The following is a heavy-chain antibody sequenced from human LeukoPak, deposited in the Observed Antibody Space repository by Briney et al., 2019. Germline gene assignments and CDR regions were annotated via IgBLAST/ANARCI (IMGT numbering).Heavy chain of an antibody. CDR3: AREERGDIVATIEVENHFDY. CDR1: GGTFSSYA. Sequence: SVKVSCKASGGTFSSYAISWVRQAPGQGLEWMGRIIPILGIANYAQKFQGRVTITADKPTSTAYMELSSLRSEDTAVYYCAREERGDIVATIEVENHFDYWGQGTLVTVSS. CDR2: IIPILGIA. J-gene: IGHJ4*02. D-gene: IGHD5-12*01. V-gene: IGHV1-69*04.